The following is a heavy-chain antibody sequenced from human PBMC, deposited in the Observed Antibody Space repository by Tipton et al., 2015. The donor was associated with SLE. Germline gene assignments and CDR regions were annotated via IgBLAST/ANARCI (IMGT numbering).Heavy chain of an antibody. J-gene: IGHJ6*02. CDR2: ISWNSGSI. D-gene: IGHD2-8*01. V-gene: IGHV3-9*01. CDR3: ARRVSVSSYYYYYYGMDV. CDR1: GFTFDDYA. Sequence: SLRLSCAASGFTFDDYAMHWVRQAPGKGLEWVSGISWNSGSIGYADSVKGRFTISRDNAKNSLYLQMNSLRAEDTAVYYCARRVSVSSYYYYYYGMDVWGQGP.